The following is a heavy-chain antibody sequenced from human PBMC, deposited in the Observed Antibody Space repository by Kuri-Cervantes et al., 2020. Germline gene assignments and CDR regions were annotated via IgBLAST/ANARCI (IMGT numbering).Heavy chain of an antibody. V-gene: IGHV3-9*01. CDR2: ISWNSGSI. Sequence: GGSLRLSCAASGFTFDDYAMHWVRQAPGKGLEWVSGISWNSGSIGYADSVKGRFTISRDNAKNPLYLQMNSLRAEDTALYYCAKDLYGSGSDWGQGTLVTVSS. J-gene: IGHJ4*02. CDR1: GFTFDDYA. CDR3: AKDLYGSGSD. D-gene: IGHD3-10*01.